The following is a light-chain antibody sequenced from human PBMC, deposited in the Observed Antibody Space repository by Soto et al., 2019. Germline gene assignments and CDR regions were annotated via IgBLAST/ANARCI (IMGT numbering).Light chain of an antibody. CDR2: DAS. Sequence: IVMPKYPATLSVSPGERATLSCRASQSVSSDLAWYQQKPCQAPRLLIYDASNRATGIPARFSGSGAGTDFTLTISSREPEDLAVYYYQQRSNWPPTFGQGTKV. CDR3: QQRSNWPPT. V-gene: IGKV3-11*01. J-gene: IGKJ1*01. CDR1: QSVSSD.